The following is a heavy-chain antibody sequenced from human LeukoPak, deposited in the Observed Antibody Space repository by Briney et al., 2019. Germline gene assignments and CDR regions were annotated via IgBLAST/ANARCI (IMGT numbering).Heavy chain of an antibody. Sequence: PGGSLRLSCAGSGFPLRSYAMNWVRQAPGKGLEWVSGITDSDYSTYYTDSVKGRFTISRDNSESTLYLQMSSLRAEDTAVYYCAKAPDDDFVLWGQGTLVTVSS. J-gene: IGHJ4*02. CDR3: AKAPDDDFVL. CDR1: GFPLRSYA. CDR2: ITDSDYST. V-gene: IGHV3-23*01. D-gene: IGHD3-16*01.